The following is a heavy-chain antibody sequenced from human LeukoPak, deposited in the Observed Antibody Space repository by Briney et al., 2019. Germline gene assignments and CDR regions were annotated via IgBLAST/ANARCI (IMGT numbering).Heavy chain of an antibody. CDR1: GYTFSAYY. CDR2: ITPNSGGT. J-gene: IGHJ4*02. D-gene: IGHD3-3*01. CDR3: ARVGLEVPIHY. V-gene: IGHV1-2*02. Sequence: ASVKVSCKASGYTFSAYYIHWVRQVPGQGLEWMGWITPNSGGTKYAQKFQGRVTMTRDTSINTAYLELNSLRSGDTGVYYCARVGLEVPIHYWGQGTPVTVSS.